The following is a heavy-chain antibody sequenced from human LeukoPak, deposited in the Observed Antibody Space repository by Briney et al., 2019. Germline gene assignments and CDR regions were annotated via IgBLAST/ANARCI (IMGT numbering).Heavy chain of an antibody. V-gene: IGHV4-34*01. CDR2: INHSGST. CDR3: ARAYYDFWSGYSN. D-gene: IGHD3-3*01. CDR1: GVSFSGYY. Sequence: SETLSLTCAVYGVSFSGYYWSWIRQPPGKGLEWIGEINHSGSTNYNPSLKSRVTISVDTSKNQFSLKLSSVTAADTAVYYCARAYYDFWSGYSNWGQGTLVTVSS. J-gene: IGHJ4*02.